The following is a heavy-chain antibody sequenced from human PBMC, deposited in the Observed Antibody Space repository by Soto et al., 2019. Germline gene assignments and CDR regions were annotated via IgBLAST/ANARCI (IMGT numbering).Heavy chain of an antibody. CDR3: VRDIWDTSGWYFDY. D-gene: IGHD6-19*01. CDR1: GFPFSPYG. J-gene: IGHJ4*02. Sequence: QVQLVESGGGVVQPGRSLRLSCAASGFPFSPYGMHWVRQAPGKGLEWVALIYFEGSNKYYSDSVKGRFTISRDNSNNTLYLQMNSLRAEDTATYYCVRDIWDTSGWYFDYWGQGALVTVSS. V-gene: IGHV3-33*01. CDR2: IYFEGSNK.